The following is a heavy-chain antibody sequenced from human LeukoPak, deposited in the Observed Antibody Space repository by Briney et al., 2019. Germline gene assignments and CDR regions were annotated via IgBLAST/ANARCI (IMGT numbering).Heavy chain of an antibody. Sequence: GGSLRLSCAVSGFTFSSYAMSWVRQVPGKGLEWVSAISGSGGSPYYADSVKGRFTISRDNSKNTLYLQMNSLRAEDTAVYYCAKSVVPAAIRNYFDYWGQGTLFTVSS. D-gene: IGHD2-2*02. CDR3: AKSVVPAAIRNYFDY. V-gene: IGHV3-23*01. CDR2: ISGSGGSP. J-gene: IGHJ4*02. CDR1: GFTFSSYA.